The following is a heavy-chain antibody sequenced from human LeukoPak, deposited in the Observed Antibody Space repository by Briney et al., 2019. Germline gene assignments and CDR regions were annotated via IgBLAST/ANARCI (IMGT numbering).Heavy chain of an antibody. CDR3: AKDMNTVTTTFDY. CDR2: ISNDATKK. D-gene: IGHD4-17*01. CDR1: GFTFSTYA. J-gene: IGHJ4*02. V-gene: IGHV3-30*18. Sequence: GRSLRLSCAASGFTFSTYAMHWVRQAPGKGLEWVAVISNDATKKYYADSVKGRSTISRDNSENTLYLQTNSLRAEDTAVYYCAKDMNTVTTTFDYWGQGTLVTVSS.